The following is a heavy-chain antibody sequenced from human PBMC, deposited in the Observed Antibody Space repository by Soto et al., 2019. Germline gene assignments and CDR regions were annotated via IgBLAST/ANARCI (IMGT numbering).Heavy chain of an antibody. D-gene: IGHD6-19*01. CDR2: ITSDTNTI. J-gene: IGHJ4*02. V-gene: IGHV3-48*02. CDR1: GFPFSIYS. CDR3: ARSVESHFDY. Sequence: EVQLVESGGGLVQPGGSLRLTCVASGFPFSIYSMNWVRQAPGKGLDWSSYITSDTNTIKYADSVKGRFTISRDNAKNLVYLQMNSLRDEDTAVYFCARSVESHFDYWGQGTVVTVSS.